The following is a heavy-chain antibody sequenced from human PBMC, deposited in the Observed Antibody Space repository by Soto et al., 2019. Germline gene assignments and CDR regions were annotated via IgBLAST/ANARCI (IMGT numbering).Heavy chain of an antibody. CDR1: GYSFTDYH. Sequence: ASVKVSCKASGYSFTDYHIHWVRQAPGQGLEWLGRINPKSGGTSTAQKFQGWVTMTTDTSISTASMELTRLTSDDTAIYYCARTYSSRYFYNQYSMDVWGQGTTVTVSS. CDR3: ARTYSSRYFYNQYSMDV. J-gene: IGHJ6*02. D-gene: IGHD3-22*01. V-gene: IGHV1-2*04. CDR2: INPKSGGT.